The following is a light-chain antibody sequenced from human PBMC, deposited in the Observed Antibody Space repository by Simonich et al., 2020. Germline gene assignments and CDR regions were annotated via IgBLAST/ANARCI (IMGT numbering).Light chain of an antibody. V-gene: IGLV2-23*01. CDR1: SSDVGSYNL. Sequence: QSALTQPRSVSGSPGQSVTISCTGTSSDVGSYNLVSWYQQHPGKAPKLMIYEGRRRPSGVSNRFAGSKSGNTASLTISGLQAEDEADYYCCSYAGSSTVVFGGGTKLTVL. CDR3: CSYAGSSTVV. CDR2: EGR. J-gene: IGLJ2*01.